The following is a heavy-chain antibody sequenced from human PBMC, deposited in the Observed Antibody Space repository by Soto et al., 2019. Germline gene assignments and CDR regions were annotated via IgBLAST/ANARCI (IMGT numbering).Heavy chain of an antibody. Sequence: SVKVSCKASGFTFTSSAMQWVRQARGRRLEWIGWIVVGSGNTNYAQKFQERVTITRDMSTSTAYMELSSLRSEDTAVYYCAADRYDFWSGYYEKMDVWGKGTTVTVSS. D-gene: IGHD3-3*01. CDR3: AADRYDFWSGYYEKMDV. J-gene: IGHJ6*04. V-gene: IGHV1-58*02. CDR1: GFTFTSSA. CDR2: IVVGSGNT.